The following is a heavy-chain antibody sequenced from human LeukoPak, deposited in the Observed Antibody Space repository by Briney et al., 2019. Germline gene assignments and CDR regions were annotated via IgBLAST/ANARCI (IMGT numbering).Heavy chain of an antibody. V-gene: IGHV4-59*08. CDR3: ATLSGANNF. CDR1: GVSITIYS. CDR2: FSYGGGT. D-gene: IGHD2-8*01. Sequence: SETLSLTCTVSGVSITIYSWSWIRQPPGKGLEWLGYFSYGGGTNYNPSLKSRVTISVDTSRNQFSLKLSSMTAADTAVYYCATLSGANNFWGQGTLVTVSS. J-gene: IGHJ4*02.